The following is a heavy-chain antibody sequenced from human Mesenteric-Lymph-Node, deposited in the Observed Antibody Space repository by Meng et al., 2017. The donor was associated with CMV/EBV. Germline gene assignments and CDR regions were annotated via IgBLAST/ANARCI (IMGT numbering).Heavy chain of an antibody. CDR1: GFTFSSYA. J-gene: IGHJ5*02. D-gene: IGHD2-21*01. Sequence: GGSLRLSCAASGFTFSSYAMNWVRQAPGKGLEWVAVISYDGSNKYYAHSVKDRFTISRDNSKNTLYLQMNSLRAEDTAVYYCARDGYCGGDCYNYNWFDPWGQGTLVTVSS. V-gene: IGHV3-30*04. CDR2: ISYDGSNK. CDR3: ARDGYCGGDCYNYNWFDP.